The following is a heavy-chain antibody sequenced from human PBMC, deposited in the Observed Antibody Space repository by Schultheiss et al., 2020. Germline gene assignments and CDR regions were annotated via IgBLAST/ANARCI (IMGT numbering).Heavy chain of an antibody. Sequence: ASVKVSCKASGSTFTSYDINWVRQAPGQGLEWMGWINPNSGVTKYAQRFQGRVTLTRDTSISTAYMELTRLRSDDTAVYYCARGDVTILGVATGPMFDHWGQGTLVTVSS. J-gene: IGHJ4*02. D-gene: IGHD3-3*01. CDR3: ARGDVTILGVATGPMFDH. CDR2: INPNSGVT. CDR1: GSTFTSYD. V-gene: IGHV1-2*02.